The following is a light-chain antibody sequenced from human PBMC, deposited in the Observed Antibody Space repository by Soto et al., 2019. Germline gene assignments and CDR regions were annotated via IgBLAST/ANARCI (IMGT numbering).Light chain of an antibody. V-gene: IGKV3-15*01. CDR1: QSVSST. J-gene: IGKJ1*01. Sequence: ELVMTQSPATLSVSPGQRDTLSCRASQSVSSTLAWYQQKPGQAPRLLIYGASTRATGIPARFSGSGSGTEFTLTISSLQSEDFAVYYCQQYNNWPPWTFGQGTKVDIK. CDR2: GAS. CDR3: QQYNNWPPWT.